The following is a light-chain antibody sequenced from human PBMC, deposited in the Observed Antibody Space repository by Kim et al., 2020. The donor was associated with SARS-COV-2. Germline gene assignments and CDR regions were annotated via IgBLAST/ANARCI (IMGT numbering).Light chain of an antibody. CDR3: QVWDTPSDHFV. J-gene: IGLJ1*01. CDR2: DDS. Sequence: SYELTQPPSVSVAPGKTARITCGGNNIGSKSVQWYQQKPGQAPVVVIKDDSDRPSGIPERFSGSNSGNTATLTISRVEAGDEADYYCQVWDTPSDHFVFGAGTKVTVL. V-gene: IGLV3-21*04. CDR1: NIGSKS.